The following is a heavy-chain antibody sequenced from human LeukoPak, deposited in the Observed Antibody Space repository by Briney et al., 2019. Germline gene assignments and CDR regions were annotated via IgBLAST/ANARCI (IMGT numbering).Heavy chain of an antibody. Sequence: ASVKVSCKASGDTFHKFPINWVRQAPGQGLEWMGRIIPILNITTYSQKFQGRVTITADKSSSTAFMEMSSLRSDDTAVYYCARRKLPLTGSTVYDFLDPWGQGTLVTVSS. CDR2: IIPILNIT. J-gene: IGHJ5*02. CDR1: GDTFHKFP. V-gene: IGHV1-69*02. CDR3: ARRKLPLTGSTVYDFLDP. D-gene: IGHD3-9*01.